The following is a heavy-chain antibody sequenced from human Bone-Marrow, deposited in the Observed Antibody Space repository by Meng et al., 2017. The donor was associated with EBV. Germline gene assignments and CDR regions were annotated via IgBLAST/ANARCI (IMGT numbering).Heavy chain of an antibody. CDR3: ARGSIKSGSYSIDS. CDR1: AVSISQNFW. CDR2: IYYSGTT. Sequence: VQTEQAGPGLVKSSGTMSLTCAFPAVSISQNFWWSWVRPAPGKGREWIGEIYYSGTTTYNPSLKSRVTISVDKSKNPFSLKLTSVTAADTAVYYCARGSIKSGSYSIDSWGQGILVTVSS. J-gene: IGHJ4*02. V-gene: IGHV4-4*02. D-gene: IGHD1-26*01.